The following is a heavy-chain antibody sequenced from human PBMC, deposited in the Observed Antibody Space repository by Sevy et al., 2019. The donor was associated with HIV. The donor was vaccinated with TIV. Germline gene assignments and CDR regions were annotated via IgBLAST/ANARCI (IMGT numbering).Heavy chain of an antibody. CDR3: ARGVTSPVLRYFDWLLYVNWFDP. J-gene: IGHJ5*02. Sequence: SQTLSLTCAVYGGSFSGYYWSWIRQPPGKGLEWIGEINHSGSTNYNPSLKSRVTISVDTSKNQFSLKLSSVTAADTAVYYCARGVTSPVLRYFDWLLYVNWFDPWGQGTLVTVSS. CDR1: GGSFSGYY. CDR2: INHSGST. D-gene: IGHD3-9*01. V-gene: IGHV4-34*01.